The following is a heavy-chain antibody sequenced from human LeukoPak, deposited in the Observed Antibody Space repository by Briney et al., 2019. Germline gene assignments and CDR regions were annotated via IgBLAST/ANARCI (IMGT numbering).Heavy chain of an antibody. CDR3: TRVFGGYDVSDY. CDR1: GFTFSSYS. D-gene: IGHD3-3*01. J-gene: IGHJ4*02. Sequence: GGSLRLSCAASGFTFSSYSMNWVRQAPGKGLEWVANIKKDGSQKYYVDSVEGRFTISRDNAKNSLYLQMDSLRVDDTAVYYCTRVFGGYDVSDYWGQGTLVTVSS. CDR2: IKKDGSQK. V-gene: IGHV3-7*03.